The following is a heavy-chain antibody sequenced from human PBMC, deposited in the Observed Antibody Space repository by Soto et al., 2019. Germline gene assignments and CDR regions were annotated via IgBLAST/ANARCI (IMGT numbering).Heavy chain of an antibody. CDR1: GGTFSSYA. Sequence: SVKVSCKASGGTFSSYAISWVRQAPGQGLEWMGGIIPIFGTANYAQKFQGRVTITADESTSTAYMELSSLRSEDTAVYYCATFYDSSGYYYHYWGQGTLVTVSS. D-gene: IGHD3-22*01. CDR2: IIPIFGTA. CDR3: ATFYDSSGYYYHY. V-gene: IGHV1-69*13. J-gene: IGHJ4*02.